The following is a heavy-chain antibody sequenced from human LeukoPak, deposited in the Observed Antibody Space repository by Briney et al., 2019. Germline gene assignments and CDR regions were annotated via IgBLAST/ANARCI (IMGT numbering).Heavy chain of an antibody. V-gene: IGHV3-66*01. CDR1: GFTVSSNF. CDR3: ARGRGTSWYLE. D-gene: IGHD6-13*01. CDR2: IYSGGNT. J-gene: IGHJ4*02. Sequence: GGSLRLSCAASGFTVSSNFMSWVRQAPGKGLQWVSVIYSGGNTYLADAVKGRFTISRDNSKNTLYLQMNSLRAEDTAVYFCARGRGTSWYLEWGQGTLVTVSS.